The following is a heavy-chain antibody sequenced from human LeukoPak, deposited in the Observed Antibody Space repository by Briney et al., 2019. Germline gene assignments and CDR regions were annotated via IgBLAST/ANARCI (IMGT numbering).Heavy chain of an antibody. J-gene: IGHJ4*02. Sequence: SGPTLVNPTQTLTLTFTFSGFSLSTSGVGVGWIRQPPGKALEWLALIYWDDDKRYSPSLKSRLTITKDTSKNQVVLTMTNMDPVDTATYYCAHRRDSSSWYVLHYFDYWGQGTLVTVSS. CDR2: IYWDDDK. D-gene: IGHD6-13*01. CDR1: GFSLSTSGVG. CDR3: AHRRDSSSWYVLHYFDY. V-gene: IGHV2-5*02.